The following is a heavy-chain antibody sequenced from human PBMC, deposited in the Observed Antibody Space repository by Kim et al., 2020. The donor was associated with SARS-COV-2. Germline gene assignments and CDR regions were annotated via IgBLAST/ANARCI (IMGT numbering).Heavy chain of an antibody. Sequence: ASVKVSCKASGYTFTSYGISWVRQAPGQGLEWMGWISAYNGNTNYAQKLQGRVTMTTDTSTSTAYMELRSLRSDDTAVYYCARAKVGRVDIVATTWGYNWFDPWGQGTLVTVSS. CDR3: ARAKVGRVDIVATTWGYNWFDP. J-gene: IGHJ5*02. V-gene: IGHV1-18*01. CDR2: ISAYNGNT. CDR1: GYTFTSYG. D-gene: IGHD5-12*01.